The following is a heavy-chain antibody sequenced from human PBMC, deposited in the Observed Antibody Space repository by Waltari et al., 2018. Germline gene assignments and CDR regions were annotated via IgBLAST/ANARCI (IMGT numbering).Heavy chain of an antibody. CDR3: ARGDSGSYLR. Sequence: EGQLVESGGGLVQPGGSLRLSCVASGFSLSSYEMNWVRQAPGKGLELVSYIGSSGSTIYDADSVKGRFTISRDNAKNSLYLQMNSLRGEDTAVYYCARGDSGSYLRWGQGTLVTVSS. CDR2: IGSSGSTI. J-gene: IGHJ4*02. V-gene: IGHV3-48*03. D-gene: IGHD1-26*01. CDR1: GFSLSSYE.